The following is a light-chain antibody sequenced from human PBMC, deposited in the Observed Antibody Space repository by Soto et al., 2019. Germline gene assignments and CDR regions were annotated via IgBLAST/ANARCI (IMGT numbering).Light chain of an antibody. Sequence: QSALTQPASVAGSPGHSITISCTGTSSDVGSYNLVSWYQQHTGKAPKLMIYEGSKRPSGVSNRFSGSKSGNTASLTISGLQAEDEADYYCCSYAGSSTSVVFGGGSKLTVL. J-gene: IGLJ2*01. CDR2: EGS. CDR3: CSYAGSSTSVV. CDR1: SSDVGSYNL. V-gene: IGLV2-23*01.